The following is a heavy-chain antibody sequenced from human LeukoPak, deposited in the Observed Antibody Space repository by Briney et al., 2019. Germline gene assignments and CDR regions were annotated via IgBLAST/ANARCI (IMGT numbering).Heavy chain of an antibody. J-gene: IGHJ4*02. D-gene: IGHD6-19*01. Sequence: SETLSLTCTVSGGSISSYYWSWIRQPPGKGLEWIGNSYYSGSTNYNPSLKSRVTISVDTSKNQFSLKLSYVTAADTAVYYCAREVDPVADTGGDYWGQGTLVTVSS. V-gene: IGHV4-59*12. CDR3: AREVDPVADTGGDY. CDR2: SYYSGST. CDR1: GGSISSYY.